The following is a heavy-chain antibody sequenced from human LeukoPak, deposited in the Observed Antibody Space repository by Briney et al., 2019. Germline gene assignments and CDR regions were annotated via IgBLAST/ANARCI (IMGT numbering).Heavy chain of an antibody. Sequence: SQTLSLTCTVSGGSISSGSCYWSWIRQPAGKGLEWIGRIYTSGSTNYNPSLKSRVTISVDTSKNQFSLKLSSVTAADTAVYYCARGTSPRYCSSTSCSYFDYWGQGTLVTVSS. CDR3: ARGTSPRYCSSTSCSYFDY. CDR1: GGSISSGSCY. CDR2: IYTSGST. J-gene: IGHJ4*02. D-gene: IGHD2-2*01. V-gene: IGHV4-61*02.